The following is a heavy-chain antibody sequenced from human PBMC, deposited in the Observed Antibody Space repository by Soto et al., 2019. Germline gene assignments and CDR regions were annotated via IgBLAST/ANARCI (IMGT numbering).Heavy chain of an antibody. J-gene: IGHJ3*02. CDR3: ARGDTPMITGMDSFDI. CDR1: GFTFSRYW. D-gene: IGHD5-18*01. CDR2: IKQDGTEK. V-gene: IGHV3-7*01. Sequence: QPGGSRRLSCAASGFTFSRYWMNWVRQAPGKGLEWVANIKQDGTEKNYVDSVKGRSTISRDNARNSLYLQMDSLRAEDTAVYFCARGDTPMITGMDSFDIWGQGTMVTVSS.